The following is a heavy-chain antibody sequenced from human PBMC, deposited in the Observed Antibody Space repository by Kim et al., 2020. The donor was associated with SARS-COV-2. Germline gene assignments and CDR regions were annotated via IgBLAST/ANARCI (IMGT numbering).Heavy chain of an antibody. V-gene: IGHV3-23*01. CDR2: ISGSGGST. J-gene: IGHJ4*02. CDR3: AKDSGFYSSSSSETDY. Sequence: GGSLRLSCAASGFTFSSYAMSWVRQAPGKGLEWVSAISGSGGSTYYADSVKGRFTISRDNSKNTLYLQMNSLRAEDTAVYYCAKDSGFYSSSSSETDYWGQGTLVTVSS. CDR1: GFTFSSYA. D-gene: IGHD6-6*01.